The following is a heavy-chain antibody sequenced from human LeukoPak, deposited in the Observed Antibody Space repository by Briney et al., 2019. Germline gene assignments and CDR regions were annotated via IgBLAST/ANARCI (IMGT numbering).Heavy chain of an antibody. V-gene: IGHV4-59*01. D-gene: IGHD6-13*01. CDR3: ARVGSSWLSYYYGTGV. CDR1: GGSISSYY. Sequence: SETLCLTCTVSGGSISSYYCSWIRQPPGKGLEWIGYIYYSGSTNYNPSLKSRVTISVDTSKNQFYLKLSSVTAADTAVYYCARVGSSWLSYYYGTGVWGQGTTVTVSS. CDR2: IYYSGST. J-gene: IGHJ6*02.